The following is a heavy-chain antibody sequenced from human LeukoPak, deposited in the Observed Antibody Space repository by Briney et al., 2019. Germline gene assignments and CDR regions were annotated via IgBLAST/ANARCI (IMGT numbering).Heavy chain of an antibody. Sequence: SQTLSLTCALSGDSVSSNSAAWNWLSQSPSRGLEWLGSTYYRSKWYNDYAVSVKSRITINPDTSKNQFSLQLNSVTPEDTAVYYCALQSSSGWPAFDYWGQGTLVTDSS. CDR2: TYYRSKWYN. V-gene: IGHV6-1*01. D-gene: IGHD6-19*01. CDR1: GDSVSSNSAA. J-gene: IGHJ4*02. CDR3: ALQSSSGWPAFDY.